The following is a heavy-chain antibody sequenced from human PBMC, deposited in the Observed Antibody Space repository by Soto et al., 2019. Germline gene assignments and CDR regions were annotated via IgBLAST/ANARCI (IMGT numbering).Heavy chain of an antibody. J-gene: IGHJ4*02. D-gene: IGHD6-19*01. CDR1: SGSISSSNW. CDR2: IYHSGST. Sequence: QVQLQESGPGLVKPSGTLSLTCAVSSGSISSSNWWSWVRQPPGKGLEWIGEIYHSGSTNYNPSLKSRVTVSADKSTNHFSLKLSSVTTADTAVYYCASSRLVYFDYWGQGTLVTVSS. CDR3: ASSRLVYFDY. V-gene: IGHV4-4*02.